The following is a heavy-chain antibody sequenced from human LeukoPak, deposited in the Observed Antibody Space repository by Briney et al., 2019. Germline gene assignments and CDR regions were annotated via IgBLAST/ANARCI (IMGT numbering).Heavy chain of an antibody. J-gene: IGHJ4*02. CDR1: GFTFSDHY. V-gene: IGHV3-72*01. Sequence: GGSLRLSCAASGFTFSDHYMDWVRQAPGKGLEWVGRTRNKANSYTTEYAASVKGRFTISRDDSKNSLYLQMNSLKTEDTAVYYCARESLKGAARPFDYWGQGTLVTVSS. CDR2: TRNKANSYTT. CDR3: ARESLKGAARPFDY. D-gene: IGHD6-6*01.